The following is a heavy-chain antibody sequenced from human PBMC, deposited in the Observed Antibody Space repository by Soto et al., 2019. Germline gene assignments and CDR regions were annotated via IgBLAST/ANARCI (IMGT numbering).Heavy chain of an antibody. Sequence: GGSLRLSCAASGFTFCSYAMHWVRQAPGKGLEWVAVISYDGSNKYYADSVKGRFTISRDNSKNTLYLQMNSLRAEDTAVYYCARVGVRVAGSFDYWGQGTLVTVSS. CDR3: ARVGVRVAGSFDY. V-gene: IGHV3-30-3*01. CDR1: GFTFCSYA. D-gene: IGHD6-19*01. CDR2: ISYDGSNK. J-gene: IGHJ4*02.